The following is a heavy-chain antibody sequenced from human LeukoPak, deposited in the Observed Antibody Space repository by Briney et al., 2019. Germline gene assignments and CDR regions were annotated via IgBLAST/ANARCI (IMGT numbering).Heavy chain of an antibody. D-gene: IGHD4-23*01. V-gene: IGHV4-59*01. CDR2: IYYNGST. J-gene: IGHJ2*01. CDR3: ARIRRYDYDGFRPGWVYWYFDV. CDR1: GGSISGYY. Sequence: SETLSLTCRVSGGSISGYYWSWIRQPPGKGLEWIGFIYYNGSTNYNPSRKSRITISADTSKNQFSLKLNSVSAADTAIFYCARIRRYDYDGFRPGWVYWYFDVWGRGTLVTVSS.